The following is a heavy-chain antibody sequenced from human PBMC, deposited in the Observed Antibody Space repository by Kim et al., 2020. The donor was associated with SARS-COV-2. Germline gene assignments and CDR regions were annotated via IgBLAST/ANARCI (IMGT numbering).Heavy chain of an antibody. CDR3: AGYSGYDHRTGWFDP. D-gene: IGHD5-12*01. CDR2: INWNGGST. V-gene: IGHV3-20*01. CDR1: GFTFDDYG. J-gene: IGHJ5*02. Sequence: GGSLRLSCAASGFTFDDYGMSWVRQAPGKGLEWVSGINWNGGSTGYADSVKGRFTISRDNAKNSLYLQMNSLRAEDTALYHCAGYSGYDHRTGWFDPWGQGTLVTVSS.